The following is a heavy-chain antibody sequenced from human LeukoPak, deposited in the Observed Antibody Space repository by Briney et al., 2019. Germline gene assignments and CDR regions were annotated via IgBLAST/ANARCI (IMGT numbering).Heavy chain of an antibody. CDR3: AREHIVVVPAATYYYYMDV. CDR2: IIPIFGTA. Sequence: SVKVSCKASGGTFSSYAISWVRQAPGQGLEWMGGIIPIFGTANYAQKFQGRVTITADKSTSTAYMELSSLRSEDTAVYYCAREHIVVVPAATYYYYMDVWGKGTTVTVPS. V-gene: IGHV1-69*06. D-gene: IGHD2-2*01. CDR1: GGTFSSYA. J-gene: IGHJ6*03.